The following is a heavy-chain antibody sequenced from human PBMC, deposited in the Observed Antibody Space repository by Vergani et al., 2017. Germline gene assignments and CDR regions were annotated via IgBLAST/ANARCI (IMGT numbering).Heavy chain of an antibody. Sequence: EVQLVESGGGLVKPGGSLRLSCAASGFTFSSYSMNWVRQAPGKGLEWVSSISSSSSYIYYADSVKGRFTISRDNAKNSLYLQMNSLRAEDTAVYYCARDKSIAASNWFDPWGQGTLVTVSS. CDR3: ARDKSIAASNWFDP. D-gene: IGHD6-6*01. J-gene: IGHJ5*02. V-gene: IGHV3-21*01. CDR1: GFTFSSYS. CDR2: ISSSSSYI.